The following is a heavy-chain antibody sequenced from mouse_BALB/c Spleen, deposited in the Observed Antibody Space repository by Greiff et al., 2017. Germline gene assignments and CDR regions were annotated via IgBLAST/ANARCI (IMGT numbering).Heavy chain of an antibody. J-gene: IGHJ4*01. D-gene: IGHD2-1*01. Sequence: EVKLVESGGDLVKPGGSLKLSCAASGFTFSSYGLSWVRRPPDKRLEWVATISSGGSYNYYPDSVTGRFTISRDNAKNTLYLQMSSLNSEDTAMYYCARHYYGNYGDYAMDYWGQGTSVTVSS. V-gene: IGHV5-6*01. CDR2: ISSGGSYN. CDR3: ARHYYGNYGDYAMDY. CDR1: GFTFSSYG.